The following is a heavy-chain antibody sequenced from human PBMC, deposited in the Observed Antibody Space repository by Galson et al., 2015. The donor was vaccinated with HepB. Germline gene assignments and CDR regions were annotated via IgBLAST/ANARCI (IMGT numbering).Heavy chain of an antibody. J-gene: IGHJ5*02. CDR2: ISAYNGNT. V-gene: IGHV1-18*01. CDR1: GYTFTSYG. CDR3: ARCGERGGTRLGYWFDP. Sequence: SVKVSCKASGYTFTSYGISWVRQAPGQGLEWMGWISAYNGNTNYAQKLQGRVTMTTDTSTSTAYMELRSLRSDDTAVYYCARCGERGGTRLGYWFDPWGQGTLVTVSS. D-gene: IGHD2-15*01.